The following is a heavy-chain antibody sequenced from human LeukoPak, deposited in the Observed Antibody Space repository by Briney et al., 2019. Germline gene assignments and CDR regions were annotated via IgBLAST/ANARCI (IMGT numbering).Heavy chain of an antibody. CDR2: VNHSGST. CDR1: GGSFSGYY. Sequence: SETLSLTCAVYGGSFSGYYWSWFRQPPGNGLEWIGEVNHSGSTNYNPSLNRRVTLSVYTSKNQFSLKLSSVTAADTAGYYCARSYSSGPHYFDYWGQGTLVTVSS. CDR3: ARSYSSGPHYFDY. D-gene: IGHD6-19*01. J-gene: IGHJ4*02. V-gene: IGHV4-34*01.